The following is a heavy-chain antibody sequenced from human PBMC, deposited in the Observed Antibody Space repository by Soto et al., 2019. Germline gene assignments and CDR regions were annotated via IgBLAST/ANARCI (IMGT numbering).Heavy chain of an antibody. Sequence: QVQLQESGPGLVKPSGTLSLTCTVSGGSISTSQWWSWLRQPPGKGLEWIGEIYHSGSSNYNTSLKSLVXXSXDXXKNQFSLKLNSVAAADTAVYYCASKTYESNGTFDYWGQGTLVTVSS. CDR1: GGSISTSQW. CDR3: ASKTYESNGTFDY. J-gene: IGHJ4*02. CDR2: IYHSGSS. D-gene: IGHD3-22*01. V-gene: IGHV4-4*02.